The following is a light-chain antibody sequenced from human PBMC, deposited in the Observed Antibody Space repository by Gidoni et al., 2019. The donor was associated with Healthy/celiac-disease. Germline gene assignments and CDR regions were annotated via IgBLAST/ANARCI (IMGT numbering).Light chain of an antibody. V-gene: IGLV2-11*01. CDR2: DVS. Sequence: QSALTQPRSVSGSPGQSVTISCTGTSIDVGGYNYVSWYQQHPGKAPKLMIYDVSKRPSGVPDRFSGSKSGNTASLTISGLQAEDEADYYCCSYAGSYGVFGGGTKLTVL. CDR1: SIDVGGYNY. J-gene: IGLJ3*02. CDR3: CSYAGSYGV.